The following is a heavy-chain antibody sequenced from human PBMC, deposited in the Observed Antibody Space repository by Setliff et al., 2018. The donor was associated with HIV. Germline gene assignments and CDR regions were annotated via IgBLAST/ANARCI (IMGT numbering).Heavy chain of an antibody. CDR2: VYNTVYT. V-gene: IGHV4-59*01. Sequence: PSETLSLTCTMSGGSIINYYWTWIRQSPGKGLEWIGYVYNTVYTNYKPSLKSRVSISLDTPKNQFSLKLNSVTAADTAVYYCARTNYGSRMSPLWGQGTLVTVSS. J-gene: IGHJ4*02. D-gene: IGHD3-10*01. CDR1: GGSIINYY. CDR3: ARTNYGSRMSPL.